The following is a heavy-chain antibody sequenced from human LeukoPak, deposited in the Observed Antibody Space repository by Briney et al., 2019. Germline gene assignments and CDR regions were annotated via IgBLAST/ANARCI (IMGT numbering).Heavy chain of an antibody. D-gene: IGHD3-10*01. V-gene: IGHV4-59*01. CDR3: ARDLGGVEANWFDP. J-gene: IGHJ5*02. CDR2: INYSGST. Sequence: SETLSLTCTVSGGSISSYYWSWIRQPPGKGLEWIGCINYSGSTNYNPPLKSRVTISVDTSKNQCSLKLSSVTAADTAVYYCARDLGGVEANWFDPWGQGTLVTVSS. CDR1: GGSISSYY.